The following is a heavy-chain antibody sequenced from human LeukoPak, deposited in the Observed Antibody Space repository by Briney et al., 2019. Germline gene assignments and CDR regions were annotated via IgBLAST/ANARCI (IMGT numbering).Heavy chain of an antibody. CDR3: WHSGYESGLDY. Sequence: SETLSLTCGVSGLSITSGNWWSWVRQPPGKGLEWIGEIYHSGNINYNPSLKSRVTISVDKSKNQFSLKLNSVTAADTAVYYCWHSGYESGLDYWGQGTLVTVSS. V-gene: IGHV4-4*02. J-gene: IGHJ4*02. D-gene: IGHD5-12*01. CDR2: IYHSGNI. CDR1: GLSITSGNW.